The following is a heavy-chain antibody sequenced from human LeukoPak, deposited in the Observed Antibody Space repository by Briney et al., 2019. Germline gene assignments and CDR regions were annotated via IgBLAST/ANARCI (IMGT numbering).Heavy chain of an antibody. Sequence: GGSLRLSCAASGFSFETYSIDWVRQAPGKGLEWLSYISSTSRNIYYADSVKGRFTISRDNAENSVYLQLTSLRADDTAVYYCARDPTGTNDAFDIWGQGTMVTVSS. V-gene: IGHV3-48*04. CDR3: ARDPTGTNDAFDI. CDR2: ISSTSRNI. J-gene: IGHJ3*02. CDR1: GFSFETYS. D-gene: IGHD4-17*01.